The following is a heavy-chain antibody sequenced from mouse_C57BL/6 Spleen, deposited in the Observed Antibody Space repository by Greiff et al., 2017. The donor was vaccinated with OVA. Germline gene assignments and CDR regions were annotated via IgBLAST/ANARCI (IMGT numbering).Heavy chain of an antibody. CDR2: INYDGSST. J-gene: IGHJ4*01. D-gene: IGHD2-3*01. CDR1: GFTFSDYY. V-gene: IGHV5-16*01. CDR3: ARALDGYYAMGG. Sequence: EVKLVESEGGLVQPGSSMKLSCTASGFTFSDYYMAWVRQLPEKGLEWVAYINYDGSSTYYLDSLKSRFIISRDNAKNILYLQMSSLKSEDTATYYCARALDGYYAMGGWGQGTSVTVAS.